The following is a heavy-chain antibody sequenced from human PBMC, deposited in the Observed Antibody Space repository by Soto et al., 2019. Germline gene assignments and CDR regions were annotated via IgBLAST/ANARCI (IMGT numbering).Heavy chain of an antibody. V-gene: IGHV4-4*02. CDR3: ARGGGASSSWPFDY. D-gene: IGHD6-13*01. J-gene: IGHJ4*02. Sequence: SETLSLTCAVSGGSISSSNCWSWVRQPPGKGLEWIGEIYHSGSTNYNPSLKSRVTISVDKSKNQFSLKLSSVTAADTAVYYCARGGGASSSWPFDYWGQGTLVTVSS. CDR1: GGSISSSNC. CDR2: IYHSGST.